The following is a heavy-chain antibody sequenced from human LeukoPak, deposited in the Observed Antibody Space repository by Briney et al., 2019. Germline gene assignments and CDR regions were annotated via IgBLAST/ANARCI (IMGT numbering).Heavy chain of an antibody. V-gene: IGHV4-59*01. CDR1: GGSISSYY. CDR3: ARSKYYFDY. J-gene: IGHJ4*02. D-gene: IGHD2/OR15-2a*01. Sequence: SETLSLTCTVSGGSISSYYWIWIRQPPGKGLEWIGFIYYSGTTNYNPSLKSRVTMSVDTSKKQFSLRLSSVTAADTAVYYCARSKYYFDYWAQGTLVTVSS. CDR2: IYYSGTT.